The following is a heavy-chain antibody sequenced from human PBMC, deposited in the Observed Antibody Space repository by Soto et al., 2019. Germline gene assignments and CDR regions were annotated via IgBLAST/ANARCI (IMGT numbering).Heavy chain of an antibody. CDR2: ISYDGSNK. J-gene: IGHJ4*02. V-gene: IGHV3-30*18. CDR3: AKGRRRDYGEPDFDY. Sequence: QVQLVESGGGVVQPGRSLRLSCAASGFTFSSYGMHWVRQAPGKGLEWVAVISYDGSNKYYADSVKGRFTISRDNSKNALYLQMNSPRAEDTAVYYCAKGRRRDYGEPDFDYWCQGTLVTVSS. CDR1: GFTFSSYG. D-gene: IGHD4-17*01.